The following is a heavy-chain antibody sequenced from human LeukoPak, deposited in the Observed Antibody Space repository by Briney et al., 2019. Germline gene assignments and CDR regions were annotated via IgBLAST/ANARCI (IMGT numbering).Heavy chain of an antibody. Sequence: ASVKVSCKASGGTFSSYAISWVRQAPGQGLEGMGWISAYNGNTNYAQKLQGRVTMTTDTSTSTAYMELRSLRSDDTAVYYCARNRDDYGGNSELDFDYWGQGTLVTVSS. D-gene: IGHD4-23*01. V-gene: IGHV1-18*01. CDR1: GGTFSSYA. J-gene: IGHJ4*02. CDR3: ARNRDDYGGNSELDFDY. CDR2: ISAYNGNT.